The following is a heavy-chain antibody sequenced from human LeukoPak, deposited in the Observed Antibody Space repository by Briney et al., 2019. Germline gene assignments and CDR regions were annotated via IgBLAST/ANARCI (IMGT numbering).Heavy chain of an antibody. CDR1: GFNFSDYY. J-gene: IGHJ4*02. CDR3: ARVIVGATPADDYYFDY. Sequence: GGSLRLSCAASGFNFSDYYMSWIRQAPGKGLEWVSYISSSGSTIYYADSVKGRFTISRDNAENSLYLQMNSLRAEDTAVYYCARVIVGATPADDYYFDYWGQGTLVTVSS. CDR2: ISSSGSTI. V-gene: IGHV3-11*04. D-gene: IGHD1-26*01.